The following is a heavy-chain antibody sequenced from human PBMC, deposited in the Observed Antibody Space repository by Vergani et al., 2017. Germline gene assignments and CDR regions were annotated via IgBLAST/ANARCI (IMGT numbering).Heavy chain of an antibody. J-gene: IGHJ4*02. CDR1: GGSISSYY. D-gene: IGHD2-15*01. V-gene: IGHV4-4*07. CDR2: IYTSGST. Sequence: QVQLQESGPGLVKPSETLSLTCTVSGGSISSYYWSWIRQPAGKGLEWIGRIYTSGSTNYNPSLKSRVTISVDTSKNQFSLKLSSVTAADTAVYYCARGRNRGSWYYFDYWGQGTLVTVSS. CDR3: ARGRNRGSWYYFDY.